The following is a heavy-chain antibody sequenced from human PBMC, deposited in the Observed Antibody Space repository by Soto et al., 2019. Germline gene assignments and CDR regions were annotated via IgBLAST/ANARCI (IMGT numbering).Heavy chain of an antibody. CDR3: ARDEAYCGGDCYSNYYYGMDV. J-gene: IGHJ6*02. Sequence: GASVKVSCKASGGTFSSYAISWVRQAPGQGLEWMGGIIPIFGTANYAQKFQGRVTITADESTSTAYMELSSLRSEDTAVYYCARDEAYCGGDCYSNYYYGMDVWGQGTTVTVSS. CDR1: GGTFSSYA. CDR2: IIPIFGTA. D-gene: IGHD2-21*02. V-gene: IGHV1-69*13.